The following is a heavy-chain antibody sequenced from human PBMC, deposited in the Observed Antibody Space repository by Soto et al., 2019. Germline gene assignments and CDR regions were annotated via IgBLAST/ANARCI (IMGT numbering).Heavy chain of an antibody. Sequence: SESLSLTCTVSGGSISIYYCSWIRQPPGKGLEWIGYIYYSGSTNYNPSLKSRVTISVDTSKNQFSLKLSSVTAADTPVYYCARSDYGDSTPPFDYWGQGTLVTVSS. D-gene: IGHD4-17*01. CDR1: GGSISIYY. CDR2: IYYSGST. CDR3: ARSDYGDSTPPFDY. V-gene: IGHV4-59*08. J-gene: IGHJ4*02.